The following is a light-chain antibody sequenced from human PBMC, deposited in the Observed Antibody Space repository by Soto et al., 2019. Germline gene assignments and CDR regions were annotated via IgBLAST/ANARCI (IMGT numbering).Light chain of an antibody. Sequence: QSALTQPASVSGSPGQSITISCTETSDVFGSRNLVSWYQQHPGKAPKLLIYEVTKRPSGVSNRFSGSKSGNTASLTISGLLAEDEADYYCCSYAHVNTVVFGGWTKLTVL. CDR1: SDVFGSRNL. J-gene: IGLJ2*01. V-gene: IGLV2-23*02. CDR3: CSYAHVNTVV. CDR2: EVT.